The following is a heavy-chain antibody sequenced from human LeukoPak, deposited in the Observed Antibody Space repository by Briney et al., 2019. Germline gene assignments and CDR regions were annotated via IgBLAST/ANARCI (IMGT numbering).Heavy chain of an antibody. Sequence: SSETLSLTCAVYGGSFSGYYWSWIRQPPGKGLEWIGEINHSGSTNYNPSLKSRVTISVDTSKNQFSLKLSSVTAADTAMYYRAREDSGISANAFDIWGQGTMVTISS. D-gene: IGHD1-26*01. CDR3: AREDSGISANAFDI. J-gene: IGHJ3*02. CDR1: GGSFSGYY. V-gene: IGHV4-34*01. CDR2: INHSGST.